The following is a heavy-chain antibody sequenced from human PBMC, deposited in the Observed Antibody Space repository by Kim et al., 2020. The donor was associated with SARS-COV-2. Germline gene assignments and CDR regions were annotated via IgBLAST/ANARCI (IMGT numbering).Heavy chain of an antibody. D-gene: IGHD6-19*01. Sequence: GGSLRLSCAASGFTFSSYWMYWVRQAPGKGLVWVSRINSDGSSTSYADSVKGRFTISRDNAKNTLYLQMNSLRAEDTAVYYCARDRQWLGYYYYGMDVWGQGTTVTVSS. V-gene: IGHV3-74*01. CDR1: GFTFSSYW. CDR3: ARDRQWLGYYYYGMDV. J-gene: IGHJ6*02. CDR2: INSDGSST.